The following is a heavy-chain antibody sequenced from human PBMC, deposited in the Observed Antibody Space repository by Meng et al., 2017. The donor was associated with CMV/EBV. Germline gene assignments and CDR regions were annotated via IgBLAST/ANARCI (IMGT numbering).Heavy chain of an antibody. CDR2: IYYSGST. J-gene: IGHJ5*02. V-gene: IGHV4-39*07. CDR3: ARDTAYYYDSSGYTGYP. CDR1: GGSISSSSYY. D-gene: IGHD3-22*01. Sequence: SETLSLTCTVSGGSISSSSYYWGWIRQPPGKGLEWIGSIYYSGSTYYNPSLKSRVTISVDTSKNQFSLKLSSVTAADTAVYYCARDTAYYYDSSGYTGYPWGQGTLVTVSS.